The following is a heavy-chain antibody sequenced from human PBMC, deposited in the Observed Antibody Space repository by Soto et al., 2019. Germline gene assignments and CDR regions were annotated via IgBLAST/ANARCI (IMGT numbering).Heavy chain of an antibody. J-gene: IGHJ6*02. CDR2: INHSGST. V-gene: IGHV4-34*01. Sequence: QVQLQQWDAGLLKPSETLSLTCAVYGGSGGSFSGYYWSWIRQPPGKGLEWIGEINHSGSTNYNPSLKSRVTISVDTSKNQFSLKLSSVTAADTAVYYCARYNYDSSGYYHYYYGMDVWGQGTTVTVSS. CDR3: ARYNYDSSGYYHYYYGMDV. D-gene: IGHD3-22*01. CDR1: GGSGGSFSGYY.